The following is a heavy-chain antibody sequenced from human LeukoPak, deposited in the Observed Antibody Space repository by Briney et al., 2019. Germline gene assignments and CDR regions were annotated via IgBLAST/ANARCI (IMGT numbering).Heavy chain of an antibody. CDR2: IYYSGST. CDR3: AVVDFWSGSPADY. D-gene: IGHD3-3*01. J-gene: IGHJ4*02. V-gene: IGHV4-59*01. Sequence: SETLSLTCTVSGGTISSYYWSWIRQPPGKGLEWIGYIYYSGSTNYNPSLKSRVTISVDTSKNQFSLKLSSVTAADTAVYYCAVVDFWSGSPADYWGQGTLVTVSS. CDR1: GGTISSYY.